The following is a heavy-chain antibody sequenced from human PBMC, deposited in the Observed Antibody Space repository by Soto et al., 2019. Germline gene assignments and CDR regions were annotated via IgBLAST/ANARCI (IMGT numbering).Heavy chain of an antibody. V-gene: IGHV3-23*01. J-gene: IGHJ4*02. D-gene: IGHD5-12*01. CDR2: INPTGGNT. Sequence: GGSLRLSCAASKFAFTNYAMSWVRQAPGKGLEWVSSINPTGGNTYYADSVKGRFTISRDNSKSTLYLQMNNLRAEDTAVYYCAKGGSGYSGYDFDYWGQGTLVTVSS. CDR3: AKGGSGYSGYDFDY. CDR1: KFAFTNYA.